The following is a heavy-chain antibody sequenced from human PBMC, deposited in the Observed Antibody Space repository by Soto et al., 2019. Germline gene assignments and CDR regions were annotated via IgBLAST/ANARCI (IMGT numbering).Heavy chain of an antibody. J-gene: IGHJ6*02. D-gene: IGHD3-10*01. V-gene: IGHV1-46*01. CDR3: ARDDNYYGSGSYYNEYYYYYGMDV. CDR2: INPSGGST. Sequence: ASVKVSFKASGYTFTSYYMHWVRQAPGQGLEWMGIINPSGGSTSYAQKFQGRVTMTRDTSTSTVYMELSSLRSEDTAVYYCARDDNYYGSGSYYNEYYYYYGMDVWGQGTTVTVSS. CDR1: GYTFTSYY.